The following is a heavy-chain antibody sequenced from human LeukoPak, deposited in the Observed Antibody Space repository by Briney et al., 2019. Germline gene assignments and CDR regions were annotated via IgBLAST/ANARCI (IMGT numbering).Heavy chain of an antibody. Sequence: GGSLRLSCAASGFTFSDYYMSWIRQAPGKGLEWVSVIYSAGNTYYADSVKGRFTISRDNSKNTLYLQMNSLRGEDTAVYHCARDPRGNSRGYHYFDYWGQGTLVTVSS. D-gene: IGHD5-18*01. CDR1: GFTFSDYY. CDR3: ARDPRGNSRGYHYFDY. V-gene: IGHV3-66*01. J-gene: IGHJ4*02. CDR2: IYSAGNT.